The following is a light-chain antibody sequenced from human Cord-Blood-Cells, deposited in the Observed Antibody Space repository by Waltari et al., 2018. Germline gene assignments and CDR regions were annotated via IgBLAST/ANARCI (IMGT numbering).Light chain of an antibody. J-gene: IGLJ3*02. CDR1: TWPSSYA. CDR3: QTWGTGIHWV. V-gene: IGLV4-69*01. CDR2: LNSDGSH. Sequence: QLVLTQSPSASASLGAAVKLTCTLTTWPSSYALASHPHQPEKGPRYLMKLNSDGSHSKGDGIPDRFSGSSSGAERYLTISSLQSEDEADYYCQTWGTGIHWVFGGGTKLTVL.